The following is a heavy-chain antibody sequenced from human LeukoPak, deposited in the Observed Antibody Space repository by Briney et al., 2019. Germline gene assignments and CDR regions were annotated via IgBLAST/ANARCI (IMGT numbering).Heavy chain of an antibody. D-gene: IGHD3-16*02. J-gene: IGHJ4*02. CDR2: ITSSGSTI. CDR1: GFTFSSYE. CDR3: AKEAHRDYVWGSYRFDY. Sequence: GGSLRLSCAASGFTFSSYEMNWVRQAPGKGLEWVSYITSSGSTIYYADSVKGRFTISRDNAKNSLYLQMNSLRGEDTAVYYCAKEAHRDYVWGSYRFDYWGQGTLVTVSS. V-gene: IGHV3-48*03.